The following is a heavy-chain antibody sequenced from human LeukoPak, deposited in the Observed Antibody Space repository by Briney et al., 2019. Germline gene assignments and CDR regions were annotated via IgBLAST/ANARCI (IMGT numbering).Heavy chain of an antibody. V-gene: IGHV4-39*07. CDR1: GGSISSSSYY. CDR3: ARQEEYYGSGSSYWFDP. Sequence: SETLSLTCTVSGGSISSSSYYWGWIRQPPGKGLEWIGEIYHSGSTNYNPSLKSRVTISVDKSKNQFSLKLSSVTAADTAVYYCARQEEYYGSGSSYWFDPWGQGTLVTVSS. CDR2: IYHSGST. D-gene: IGHD3-10*01. J-gene: IGHJ5*02.